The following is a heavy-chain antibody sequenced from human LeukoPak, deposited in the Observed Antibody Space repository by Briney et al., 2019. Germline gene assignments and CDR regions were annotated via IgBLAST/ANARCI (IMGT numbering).Heavy chain of an antibody. Sequence: GGSLRLSCAASGFAFSDYYMSWLRQAPGKGLEWVSYIGLSGSPVYYADSVKGRFTISRDNARNSLYLQMNSLRAEDTAVYYCARGHYGLDIWGQGTMLTVSS. CDR3: ARGHYGLDI. D-gene: IGHD3-10*01. CDR1: GFAFSDYY. CDR2: IGLSGSPV. J-gene: IGHJ3*02. V-gene: IGHV3-11*01.